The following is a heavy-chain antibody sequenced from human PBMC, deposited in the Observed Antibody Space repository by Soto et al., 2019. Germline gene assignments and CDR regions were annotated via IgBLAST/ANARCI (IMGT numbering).Heavy chain of an antibody. J-gene: IGHJ6*02. Sequence: KPSETLSLTCTVSGGSISSGGYYWSWIRQYPGKGLEWIGYIYYSGSTYYNPSLKSRVIISVDTSKNQFSLKLSSVTAADTAVYYCALTTVTTNDYYYGMDVWGQGTTVTVSS. CDR2: IYYSGST. CDR3: ALTTVTTNDYYYGMDV. CDR1: GGSISSGGYY. V-gene: IGHV4-31*03. D-gene: IGHD4-17*01.